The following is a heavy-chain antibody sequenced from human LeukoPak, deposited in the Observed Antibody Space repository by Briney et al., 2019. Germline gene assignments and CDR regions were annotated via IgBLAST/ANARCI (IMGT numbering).Heavy chain of an antibody. J-gene: IGHJ4*02. D-gene: IGHD6-25*01. Sequence: ASVKVSCKTSVYTFPSYYIHWVRQAPGQGRDWMARINPSAGNTNYAPKFQGRVTLTRDTYTATVYMEMSSLNSKDTAVYYGARDSGWDFISSVDYWGQGTLVTVSS. V-gene: IGHV1-46*03. CDR2: INPSAGNT. CDR1: VYTFPSYY. CDR3: ARDSGWDFISSVDY.